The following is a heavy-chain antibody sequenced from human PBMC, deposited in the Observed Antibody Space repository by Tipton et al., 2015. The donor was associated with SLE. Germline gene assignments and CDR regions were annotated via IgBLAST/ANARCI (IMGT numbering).Heavy chain of an antibody. D-gene: IGHD5-24*01. J-gene: IGHJ4*02. CDR3: ARSDVEMATIALDY. CDR2: IRYDGSNK. CDR1: GFTFSSYG. Sequence: SLRLSCAASGFTFSSYGMHWVRQAPGKGLEWVAFIRYDGSNKYYADSVKGRFTISRDNSKNTLYLQMNSLRAEDTAVYYCARSDVEMATIALDYGGQGTLVTVSS. V-gene: IGHV3-30*02.